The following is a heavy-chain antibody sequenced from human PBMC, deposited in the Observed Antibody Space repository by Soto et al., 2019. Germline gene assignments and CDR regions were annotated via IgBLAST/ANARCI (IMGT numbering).Heavy chain of an antibody. D-gene: IGHD6-13*01. V-gene: IGHV4-4*02. J-gene: IGHJ4*02. Sequence: QVQLQESGPGLVKPSGTLSLTCAFSGGYISSSNWWSWVRQPPGKGLEWIGESYHSGSTNYNPSLKSRVTISVGKSKNQFSLELSCVTAADTAVYYCARGDSSSWDGYYFDYWGQGTLVTLSS. CDR2: SYHSGST. CDR1: GGYISSSNW. CDR3: ARGDSSSWDGYYFDY.